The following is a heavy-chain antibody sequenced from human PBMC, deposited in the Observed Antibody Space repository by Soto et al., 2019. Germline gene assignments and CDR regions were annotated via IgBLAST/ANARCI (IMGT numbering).Heavy chain of an antibody. CDR2: IWYDGRNK. V-gene: IGHV3-33*06. Sequence: QVQLVESGGGVVQPGRSLRVSCAASGFTFSNNDMQWVRQAPGKGLEWVAFIWYDGRNKYYAESVKDRFTISRDNCRNTLYLRMYSLRVDDTAVDYCAKAGGTEYGDNSWLGPWGRVTCVTVSA. CDR3: AKAGGTEYGDNSWLGP. J-gene: IGHJ5*02. CDR1: GFTFSNND. D-gene: IGHD4-17*01.